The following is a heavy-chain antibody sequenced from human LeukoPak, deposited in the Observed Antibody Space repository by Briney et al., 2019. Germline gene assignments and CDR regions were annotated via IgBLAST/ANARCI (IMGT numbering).Heavy chain of an antibody. CDR3: ARDRSDPSVPAAIGSYYYYYMDV. V-gene: IGHV1-69*05. Sequence: SVKVSCKASGGTFSSYAISWVRQAPGQGLGWMGGIIPIFGTANYAQKFQGRVTITTDESTSTAYMELSSLRSEDTAVYYCARDRSDPSVPAAIGSYYYYYMDVWGKGTTVTVSS. J-gene: IGHJ6*03. CDR1: GGTFSSYA. CDR2: IIPIFGTA. D-gene: IGHD2-2*02.